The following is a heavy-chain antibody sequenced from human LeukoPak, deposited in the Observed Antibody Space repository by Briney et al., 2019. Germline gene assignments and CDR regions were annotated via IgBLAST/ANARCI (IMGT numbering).Heavy chain of an antibody. CDR1: GFTFSSYG. Sequence: PGGSLRLSCAASGFTFSSYGMHWVRQAPGKGLEWVAFIRYDGSNKYYADSVKGRFTISRDNSKNTLYLQMNSLRAEGTAVYYCAKDRSSWAHAFDIWGQGTMVTVSS. J-gene: IGHJ3*02. D-gene: IGHD3-10*01. CDR2: IRYDGSNK. CDR3: AKDRSSWAHAFDI. V-gene: IGHV3-30*02.